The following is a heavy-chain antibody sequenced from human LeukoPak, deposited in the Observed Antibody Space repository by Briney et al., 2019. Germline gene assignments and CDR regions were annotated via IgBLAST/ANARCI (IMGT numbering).Heavy chain of an antibody. V-gene: IGHV3-23*01. Sequence: GGSLRLSCAASGFTFSNYAMGWVRQAPGRGLEWVSAISGSGFSTYYADSVKGRFTISRDNSKNTSYLQMNSLRAEDAAIYYCAKMTNSGYLFGAFDIWGQGTMVTVSS. D-gene: IGHD3-22*01. CDR2: ISGSGFST. CDR1: GFTFSNYA. CDR3: AKMTNSGYLFGAFDI. J-gene: IGHJ3*02.